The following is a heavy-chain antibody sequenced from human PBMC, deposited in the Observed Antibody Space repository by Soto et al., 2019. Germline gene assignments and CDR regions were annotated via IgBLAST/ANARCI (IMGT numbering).Heavy chain of an antibody. V-gene: IGHV3-23*01. CDR1: GLTLRPCD. CDR3: ARHFDWLLVNAFYN. Sequence: GRALRVRYAASGLTLRPCDKRWFRQALGKGLVWVSAISGSGGSTYYADSVKGRFTISRDNSKNTLYLQMNSLRAEDTAVYYCARHFDWLLVNAFYNWGQGTIVTGS. D-gene: IGHD3-9*01. J-gene: IGHJ3*02. CDR2: ISGSGGST.